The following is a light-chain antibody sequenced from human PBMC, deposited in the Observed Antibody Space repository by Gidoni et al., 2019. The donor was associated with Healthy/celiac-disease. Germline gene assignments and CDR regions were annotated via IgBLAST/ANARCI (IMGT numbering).Light chain of an antibody. V-gene: IGKV3-11*01. CDR1: QSVSSY. Sequence: EIVFTQSPATLSLSPGERATISCRASQSVSSYLAWYQQKPGQAPRLLIYDASNRATGIPARFSGSGSGTDFTLTISSLEPEDFAVYYCQQRSNWPTLTFXGXTKVEIK. CDR3: QQRSNWPTLT. CDR2: DAS. J-gene: IGKJ4*01.